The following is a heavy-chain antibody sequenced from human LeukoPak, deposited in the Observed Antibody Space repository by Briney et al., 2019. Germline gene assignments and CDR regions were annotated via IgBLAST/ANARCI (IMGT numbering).Heavy chain of an antibody. Sequence: SETLSLTCTVSGGSISSYYWSWIRQPPGKGLEWIGEINHSGSTNYNPSLKSRVTISVDTSKNQFSLKLSSVTAADTAVYYCARGLSTYYYDSSGERYYYYGMDVWGQGTTVTVSS. D-gene: IGHD3-22*01. CDR2: INHSGST. CDR1: GGSISSYY. J-gene: IGHJ6*02. V-gene: IGHV4-34*01. CDR3: ARGLSTYYYDSSGERYYYYGMDV.